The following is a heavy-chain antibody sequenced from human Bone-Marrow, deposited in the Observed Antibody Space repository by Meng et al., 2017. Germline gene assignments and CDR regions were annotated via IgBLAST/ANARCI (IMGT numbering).Heavy chain of an antibody. J-gene: IGHJ4*02. D-gene: IGHD1-14*01. CDR3: ARDGITKLDY. CDR1: GFTFSSYE. V-gene: IGHV3-48*03. CDR2: ISSSGSTI. Sequence: GGSLRLSCAASGFTFSSYEMNWVRQAPGKGLEWVSYISSSGSTIYYADSVKGRFTISRDNSKNTLYLQMNSLRAEDTAVYYCARDGITKLDYWGQGTLVTVSS.